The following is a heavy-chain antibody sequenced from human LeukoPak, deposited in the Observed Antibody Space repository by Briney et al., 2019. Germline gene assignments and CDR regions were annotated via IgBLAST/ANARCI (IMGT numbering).Heavy chain of an antibody. CDR3: AKRALDYDSSGCYDY. V-gene: IGHV3-23*01. Sequence: GGSLRLSCAASGFTFSSYDMSWVRQAPGKGLEWVSAISGSGGSTYYADSVKGRFTISRDNSKNTLYLQMNSLRAEDTAVYYCAKRALDYDSSGCYDYWGQGTLVTVSS. CDR1: GFTFSSYD. J-gene: IGHJ4*02. D-gene: IGHD3-22*01. CDR2: ISGSGGST.